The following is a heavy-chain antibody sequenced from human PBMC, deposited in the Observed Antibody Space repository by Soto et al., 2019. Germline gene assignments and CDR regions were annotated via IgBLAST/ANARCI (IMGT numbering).Heavy chain of an antibody. CDR1: GYTLTELS. V-gene: IGHV1-24*01. CDR3: ATELYYYDSSGYRPDAFDI. J-gene: IGHJ3*02. Sequence: ASVKVSCKVSGYTLTELSMHWVRQAPGKGLAWMGGFDPEDGETIYAQKFQGRVTMTEDTSTDTAYMELSSLRSEDTDVYYCATELYYYDSSGYRPDAFDIWGQGTMVTVSS. D-gene: IGHD3-22*01. CDR2: FDPEDGET.